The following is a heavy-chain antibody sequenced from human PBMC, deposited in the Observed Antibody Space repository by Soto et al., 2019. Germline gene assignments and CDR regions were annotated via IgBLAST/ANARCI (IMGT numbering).Heavy chain of an antibody. Sequence: PSETQSRTCAVSGYSNRSGYYWGCIRQAPGKVLDYIGSMYHSGSTDYNPSLKSRVTISVDTSKNQFSLRLSSVTAADTAVYYCARVADYDVWGGYYKPYYFDYWGQGTLVTVSS. CDR2: MYHSGST. D-gene: IGHD3-3*01. CDR1: GYSNRSGYY. CDR3: ARVADYDVWGGYYKPYYFDY. V-gene: IGHV4-38-2*01. J-gene: IGHJ4*02.